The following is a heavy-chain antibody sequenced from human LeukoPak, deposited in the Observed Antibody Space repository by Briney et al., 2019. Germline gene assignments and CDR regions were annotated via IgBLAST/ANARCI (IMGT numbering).Heavy chain of an antibody. CDR1: GYTFTGNY. Sequence: ASVKVSCKASGYTFTGNYMHWVRQAPGQELEWMGWINPNSGGTNYAPKFQGRVTMTWDTSINTAYMELSRLTSDDTAVYYCARDPRPEYYLDYWGQGTLVTVSS. CDR2: INPNSGGT. CDR3: ARDPRPEYYLDY. V-gene: IGHV1-2*02. J-gene: IGHJ4*02.